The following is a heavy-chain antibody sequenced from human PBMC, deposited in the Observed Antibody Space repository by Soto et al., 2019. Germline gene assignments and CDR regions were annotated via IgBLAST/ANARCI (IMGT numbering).Heavy chain of an antibody. J-gene: IGHJ4*02. Sequence: PGVSRRLSGAAAAFTFSTYPRSCVRQAPGKGLEWVSGISGSVDGTYYEDSVKGRFTISRDNSKNTLYLQMNSLRAEDTAVYYCAKDLYGLGHYRLEYWRQGTMVTVSS. CDR1: AFTFSTYP. D-gene: IGHD3-10*01. CDR2: ISGSVDGT. CDR3: AKDLYGLGHYRLEY. V-gene: IGHV3-23*01.